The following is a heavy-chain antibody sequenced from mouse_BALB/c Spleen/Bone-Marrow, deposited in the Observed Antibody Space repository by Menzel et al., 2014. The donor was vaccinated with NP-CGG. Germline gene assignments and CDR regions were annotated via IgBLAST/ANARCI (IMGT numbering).Heavy chain of an antibody. Sequence: EVKLLESGGGLVQPGGSLKLSCAASGFDFSRYWMSWVRQAPVKGLEWIGEINPDSSTINYTPSLKDKFIISRDNAKNTLYLQMSKVRSEDTALYYCALLGNYGYFDVWGAGTTVTVSS. D-gene: IGHD2-1*01. J-gene: IGHJ1*01. CDR2: INPDSSTI. V-gene: IGHV4-1*02. CDR3: ALLGNYGYFDV. CDR1: GFDFSRYW.